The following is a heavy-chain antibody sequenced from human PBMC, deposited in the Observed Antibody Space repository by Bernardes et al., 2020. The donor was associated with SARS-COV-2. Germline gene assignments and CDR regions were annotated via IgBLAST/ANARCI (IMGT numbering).Heavy chain of an antibody. CDR3: AKDDDRPLFGAPGFDS. J-gene: IGHJ5*01. Sequence: GGSLRLSCAASGFTFTKYDMSWVRQAPGKGLEWVSGISGSGNTTYYADSVKGRFTISRDNSKNTLFLQMDSLRAEDTAVYYCAKDDDRPLFGAPGFDSWGQEPWSPSPQ. D-gene: IGHD3-3*01. V-gene: IGHV3-23*01. CDR2: ISGSGNTT. CDR1: GFTFTKYD.